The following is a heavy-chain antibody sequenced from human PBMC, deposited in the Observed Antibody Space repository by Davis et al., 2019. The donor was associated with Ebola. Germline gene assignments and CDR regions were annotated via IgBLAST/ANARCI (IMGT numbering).Heavy chain of an antibody. CDR2: ISSSSSYI. CDR3: ARDRDYYDSSGYYYVWDYYGMDV. Sequence: PSETLSLTCAASGFTFSSYSMNWVRQAPGKGLEWVSSISSSSSYIYYADSVKGRFTISRDNAKNSLYLQMNSLRAEDTAVYYCARDRDYYDSSGYYYVWDYYGMDVWGQGTTVTVSS. V-gene: IGHV3-21*01. CDR1: GFTFSSYS. D-gene: IGHD3-22*01. J-gene: IGHJ6*02.